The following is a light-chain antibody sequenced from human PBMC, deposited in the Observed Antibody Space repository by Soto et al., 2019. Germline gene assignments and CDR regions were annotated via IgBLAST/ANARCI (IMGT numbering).Light chain of an antibody. CDR2: DVS. CDR1: QSINAW. Sequence: DIQMTQAPSTLSASVGDRVTITCRASQSINAWLAWYQQKPGKAPKLLIYDVSTLDSGVPSRFSGSASGTEFTLTISYLESDDFATYYCQQYHRNSTFGQGTKVDIK. J-gene: IGKJ1*01. CDR3: QQYHRNST. V-gene: IGKV1-5*01.